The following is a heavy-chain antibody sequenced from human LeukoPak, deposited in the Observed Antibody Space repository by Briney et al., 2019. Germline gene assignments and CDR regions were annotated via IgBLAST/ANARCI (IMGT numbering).Heavy chain of an antibody. CDR1: GGTFSSYA. Sequence: GASVTVSCKASGGTFSSYAISWVRQAPGQGLEWMGRIIPILGIANYAQKFQGRVTITADKSTSTAYMELSSLRSEDTAVYYCARGGVAAAGTPLFFDYWGQGTLVTVSS. CDR2: IIPILGIA. CDR3: ARGGVAAAGTPLFFDY. J-gene: IGHJ4*02. D-gene: IGHD6-13*01. V-gene: IGHV1-69*10.